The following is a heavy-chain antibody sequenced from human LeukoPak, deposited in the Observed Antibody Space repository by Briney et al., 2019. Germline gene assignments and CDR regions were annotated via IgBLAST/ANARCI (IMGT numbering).Heavy chain of an antibody. D-gene: IGHD4-17*01. V-gene: IGHV3-21*01. CDR1: GFTFSSYS. Sequence: GGSLRLSCAASGFTFSSYSMNWVRQAPGKGLEWVSSISSSSSYIYYADSVKGRFTISRDNAKNSLYLQMNSLRAEDTAVYYCASLGGDYGDYDTESVYYMDVWGKGTTVTVSS. CDR3: ASLGGDYGDYDTESVYYMDV. CDR2: ISSSSSYI. J-gene: IGHJ6*03.